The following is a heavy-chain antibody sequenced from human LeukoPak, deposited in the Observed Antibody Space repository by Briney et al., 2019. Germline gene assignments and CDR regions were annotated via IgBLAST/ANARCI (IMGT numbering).Heavy chain of an antibody. CDR2: IKQDGSEK. D-gene: IGHD2-8*01. Sequence: GWSLRLSCAASGFTSSSYWMSCVRQAPGKGLEWVANIKQDGSEKYYVDSVKGRFTISRDNAKNSLYLQMNSLRAEDTAVYYCARPSMVYAASRGWFDPWGQGTLVTVSS. J-gene: IGHJ5*02. V-gene: IGHV3-7*01. CDR1: GFTSSSYW. CDR3: ARPSMVYAASRGWFDP.